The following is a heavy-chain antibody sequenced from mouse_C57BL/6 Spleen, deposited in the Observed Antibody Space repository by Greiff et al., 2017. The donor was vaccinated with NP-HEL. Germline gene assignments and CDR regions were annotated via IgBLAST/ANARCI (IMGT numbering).Heavy chain of an antibody. CDR3: ARMGDYYGLYFDY. D-gene: IGHD1-1*01. CDR1: GYAFSSYW. V-gene: IGHV1-80*01. CDR2: IYPGDGDT. Sequence: VQLQQSGAELVKPGASVKISCKASGYAFSSYWMNWVKQRPGKGLEWIGQIYPGDGDTNYNGKFKGKATLTADKSSSTAYMQLSSLTSEDSAVYFCARMGDYYGLYFDYWGQGTTLTVSS. J-gene: IGHJ2*01.